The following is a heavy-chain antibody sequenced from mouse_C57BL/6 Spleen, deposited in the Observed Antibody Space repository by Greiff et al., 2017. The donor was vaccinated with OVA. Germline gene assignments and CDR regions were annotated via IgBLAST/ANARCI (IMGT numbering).Heavy chain of an antibody. CDR3: ARAPVDGNLLWYFDV. D-gene: IGHD2-1*01. J-gene: IGHJ1*03. Sequence: SGAELVKPGASVKISCKASGYAFSSYWMNWVKQRPGKGLEWIGQIYPGDGDTNYNGKFKGKATLTADKSSSTAYMQLSSLTSEDSAVYFCARAPVDGNLLWYFDVWGTGTTVTVSS. V-gene: IGHV1-80*01. CDR1: GYAFSSYW. CDR2: IYPGDGDT.